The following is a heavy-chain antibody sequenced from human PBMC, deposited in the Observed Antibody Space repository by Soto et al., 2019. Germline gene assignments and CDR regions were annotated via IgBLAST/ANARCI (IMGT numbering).Heavy chain of an antibody. CDR2: VRHTGST. Sequence: SETLSLTCAVSGASIASDHWWTWIRQPPGKGLEWIAEVRHTGSTEYSPSLRSRVTISVDKSKNQISLKVSSVTAADTAVYYYTRRPYRSTSGGIDYWGQGTLVTVSS. V-gene: IGHV4-4*02. D-gene: IGHD2-15*01. CDR1: GASIASDHW. CDR3: TRRPYRSTSGGIDY. J-gene: IGHJ4*02.